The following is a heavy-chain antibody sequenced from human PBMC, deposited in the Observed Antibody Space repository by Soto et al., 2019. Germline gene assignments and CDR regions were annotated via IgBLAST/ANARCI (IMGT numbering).Heavy chain of an antibody. V-gene: IGHV1-69*12. D-gene: IGHD2-15*01. CDR3: ARSGGLDRDFNY. CDR2: IIPMFDTP. CDR1: GGTFSSDS. J-gene: IGHJ4*02. Sequence: QVQLVQSGAEVKKPGSSVKVSCKASGGTFSSDSFSWVRQAPGQGLEWMGGIIPMFDTPIYAQKFQDRVPXXAXXSTSTAYMQLSSLRSGDTAVYYCARSGGLDRDFNYWGQGSLVTVSS.